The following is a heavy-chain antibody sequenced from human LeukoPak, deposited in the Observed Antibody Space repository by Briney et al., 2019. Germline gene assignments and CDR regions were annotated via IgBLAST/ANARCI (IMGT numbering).Heavy chain of an antibody. D-gene: IGHD1-26*01. CDR3: ATYSGPDKWDASDM. V-gene: IGHV3-30*01. CDR1: GFAFSTFA. Sequence: PGGSLRLSCPVSGFAFSTFAMHWVRQAPGKGLEWVAVISYDGSNQYYADSVKGRFTISRDNSKTTLYLQMNSLRAEDTAVYYCATYSGPDKWDASDMWGQGTLVTVSS. J-gene: IGHJ3*02. CDR2: ISYDGSNQ.